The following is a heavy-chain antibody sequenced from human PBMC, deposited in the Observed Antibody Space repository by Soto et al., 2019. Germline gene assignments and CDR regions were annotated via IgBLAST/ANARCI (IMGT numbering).Heavy chain of an antibody. D-gene: IGHD3-16*01. V-gene: IGHV5-51*01. CDR1: GYSFTNYW. J-gene: IGHJ4*02. CDR3: ARHLYDYLDF. CDR2: IYPGDSDT. Sequence: GESLKISCQGSGYSFTNYWIAWVRQMPGKGLEWMGIIYPGDSDTRYRPSFQGQVTISVDESIRTAYLQWNGLKASDTAMYYCARHLYDYLDFGGQGTLVTVYS.